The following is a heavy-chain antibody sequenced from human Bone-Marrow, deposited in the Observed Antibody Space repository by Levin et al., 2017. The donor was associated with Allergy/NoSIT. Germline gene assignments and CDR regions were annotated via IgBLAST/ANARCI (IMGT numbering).Heavy chain of an antibody. D-gene: IGHD6-19*01. CDR2: IDHSLST. J-gene: IGHJ4*02. CDR1: GESFSGFF. V-gene: IGHV4-34*01. Sequence: SETLSLTCAVSGESFSGFFWTWVRRPPGKGLEWIGEIDHSLSTNYNPSLRSRVTMSVDLTRNRFSLTLTSMTAADTAVYYCARGGAGSSPGPLDYWGQGSLVTVSS. CDR3: ARGGAGSSPGPLDY.